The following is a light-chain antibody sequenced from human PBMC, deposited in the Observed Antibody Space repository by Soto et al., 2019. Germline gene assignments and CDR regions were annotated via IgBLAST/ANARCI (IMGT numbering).Light chain of an antibody. CDR3: QQYGNSLQFT. CDR2: YAS. V-gene: IGKV3-20*01. CDR1: QTISSSY. Sequence: EIVLTQSPATLSLSPGERASLSCRASQTISSSYLAWYQQKPGQAPRLLIYYASSRATGIPDRFSGSGSGTDFTLTISRVEPEDFAAYYCQQYGNSLQFTFGQGTKLEIK. J-gene: IGKJ2*01.